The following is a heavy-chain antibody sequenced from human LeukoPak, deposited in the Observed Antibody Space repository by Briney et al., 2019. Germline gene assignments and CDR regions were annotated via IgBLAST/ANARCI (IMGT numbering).Heavy chain of an antibody. Sequence: SETLSPTCAVYGGSFSGYYWSWIRQPPGKGLEWIGEINHSGSTNYNPSLKSRVTISVDTSKNHSSLKLSSVTAADTAVYYCARRQSRYGSGRPTRGGWFDPWGQGTLVTVSS. V-gene: IGHV4-34*01. CDR3: ARRQSRYGSGRPTRGGWFDP. J-gene: IGHJ5*02. D-gene: IGHD3-10*01. CDR2: INHSGST. CDR1: GGSFSGYY.